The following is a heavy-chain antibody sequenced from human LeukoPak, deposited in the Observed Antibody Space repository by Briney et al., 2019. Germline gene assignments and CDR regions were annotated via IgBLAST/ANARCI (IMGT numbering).Heavy chain of an antibody. Sequence: AGSLRLSCAASGFTFSSYSMNWVRQAPGKGLEWVSSISSSSSYIYYADSVKGRFTISRDNAKNSLYLQMNSLRAEDTAVYYCARVGSIAAAGTPDYWGQGTLVTVSS. CDR1: GFTFSSYS. CDR2: ISSSSSYI. J-gene: IGHJ4*02. V-gene: IGHV3-21*01. D-gene: IGHD6-13*01. CDR3: ARVGSIAAAGTPDY.